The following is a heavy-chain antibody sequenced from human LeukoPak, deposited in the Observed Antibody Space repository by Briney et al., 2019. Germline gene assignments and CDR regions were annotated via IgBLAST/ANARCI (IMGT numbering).Heavy chain of an antibody. V-gene: IGHV4-59*08. J-gene: IGHJ4*02. CDR1: GGSISSYY. CDR3: AGGTTVTPFDY. Sequence: PSETLSLTCTVSGGSISSYYWSWIRQPPGKGLEWIGYIYYSGSTNYNPSLKSRVTISVDTSKNQFSLKLSSVTAADTAVYYCAGGTTVTPFDYWGQGTLVTVSS. D-gene: IGHD4-17*01. CDR2: IYYSGST.